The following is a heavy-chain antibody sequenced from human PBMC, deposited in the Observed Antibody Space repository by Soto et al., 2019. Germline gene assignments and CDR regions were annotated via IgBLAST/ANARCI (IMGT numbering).Heavy chain of an antibody. D-gene: IGHD5-12*01. CDR3: ARDRSGYSGYDRIYYFDY. J-gene: IGHJ4*02. CDR1: GFTFSNAW. Sequence: GGSLRLSCAASGFTFSNAWMSWVRQAPGKGLEWVSYISSSSSTIYYADSVKGRFTISRDNAKNSLYLQMNSLRAEDTAVYYCARDRSGYSGYDRIYYFDYWGQGTLVTVSS. CDR2: ISSSSSTI. V-gene: IGHV3-48*01.